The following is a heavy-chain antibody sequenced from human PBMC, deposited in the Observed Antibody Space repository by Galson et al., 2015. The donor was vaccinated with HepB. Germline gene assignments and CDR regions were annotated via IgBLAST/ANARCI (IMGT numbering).Heavy chain of an antibody. CDR2: TYYRSKWYN. Sequence: CAISGDSVSSNSAAWNWIRQSPSRGLEWLGRTYYRSKWYNDYAVSVKSRITINPDTSKNQFSLQLNSVTPEDTAVYYCAREEDIVVVVAATLSSGFDPWGQGTLVTVSS. V-gene: IGHV6-1*01. J-gene: IGHJ5*02. D-gene: IGHD2-15*01. CDR3: AREEDIVVVVAATLSSGFDP. CDR1: GDSVSSNSAA.